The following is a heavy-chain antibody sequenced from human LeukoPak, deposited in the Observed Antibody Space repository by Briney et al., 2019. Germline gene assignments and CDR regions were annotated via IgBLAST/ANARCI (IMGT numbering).Heavy chain of an antibody. D-gene: IGHD5-18*01. CDR1: GFTFSSYE. J-gene: IGHJ4*02. Sequence: GGFLRLSCAASGFTFSSYEMNWVRQAPGKGLEWVSYISSSGSTIYYADSVKGRFTISRDNAKNSLYLQMNSLRAEDTAVYYCEYSYGVGGPDYWGQGTLVTVSS. V-gene: IGHV3-48*03. CDR3: EYSYGVGGPDY. CDR2: ISSSGSTI.